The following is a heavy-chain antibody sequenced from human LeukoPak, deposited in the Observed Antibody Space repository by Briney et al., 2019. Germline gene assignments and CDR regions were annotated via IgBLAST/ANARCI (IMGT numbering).Heavy chain of an antibody. J-gene: IGHJ3*02. V-gene: IGHV4-4*02. Sequence: PSETLSLTCAVSGGSISSSNWWSWVRPPPGKGLEWIGEIYHSGSTNYNPSLKSRVTISVDKSKNQFSLKLSSVTAADTAVYYCARWPSTGYYDSSGYHRDAFDIWGQGTMVTVSS. CDR1: GGSISSSNW. D-gene: IGHD3-22*01. CDR2: IYHSGST. CDR3: ARWPSTGYYDSSGYHRDAFDI.